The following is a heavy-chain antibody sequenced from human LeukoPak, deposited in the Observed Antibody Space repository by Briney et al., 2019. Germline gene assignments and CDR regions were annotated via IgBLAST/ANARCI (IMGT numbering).Heavy chain of an antibody. CDR2: ISTSSNYI. CDR3: ARDHYYYDSSAFDI. D-gene: IGHD3-22*01. Sequence: GGSLRLSCAASGFTFSSYSINWVRQAPGKGLEWVSSISTSSNYIYYADSVKGRFTISRDNAENSLYLQMNSLRAEDTAVYYCARDHYYYDSSAFDIWGQGTMVTVSS. J-gene: IGHJ3*02. V-gene: IGHV3-21*01. CDR1: GFTFSSYS.